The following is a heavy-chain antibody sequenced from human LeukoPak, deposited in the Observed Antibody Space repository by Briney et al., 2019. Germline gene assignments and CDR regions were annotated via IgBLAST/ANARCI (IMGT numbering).Heavy chain of an antibody. V-gene: IGHV3-53*01. CDR1: GFSVSNNY. Sequence: GGSLRLSCAASGFSVSNNYMAWVRQAPGKGLEWASFIYSGGSTYYADSVKGRFTISRDNSKNTLYLQMNSLRAEDTAVYYCAKDLPKEDYGDSEGTFDIWGQGTMVTVSS. CDR2: IYSGGST. J-gene: IGHJ3*02. CDR3: AKDLPKEDYGDSEGTFDI. D-gene: IGHD4-17*01.